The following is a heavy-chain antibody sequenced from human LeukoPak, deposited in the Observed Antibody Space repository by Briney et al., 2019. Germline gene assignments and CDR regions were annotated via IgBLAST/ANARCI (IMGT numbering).Heavy chain of an antibody. D-gene: IGHD1-1*01. Sequence: GGSLRLSCAASGFTFSSYGMHWVRQAPGKGLEWVAVISYDGSNKYYADSVKGRFTISRDNSKNTLYLQMNSLRAEDTAVYYCAMGRPLHDASDIWGQGTMVTVSS. CDR1: GFTFSSYG. CDR3: AMGRPLHDASDI. CDR2: ISYDGSNK. J-gene: IGHJ3*02. V-gene: IGHV3-30*03.